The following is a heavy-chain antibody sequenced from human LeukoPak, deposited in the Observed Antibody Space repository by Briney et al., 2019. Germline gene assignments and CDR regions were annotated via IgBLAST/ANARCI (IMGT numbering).Heavy chain of an antibody. CDR1: GYTFTSYA. CDR2: INAGNGNT. CDR3: ALMTTVTRWFDP. Sequence: ASVKVSCKASGYTFTSYAMHWVRQAPGQRLEWMGWINAGNGNTKYSQEFQGRVTITRDTSASTAYMELSSLRSEDMAVYYCALMTTVTRWFDPWGQGTLVTVSS. V-gene: IGHV1-3*03. J-gene: IGHJ5*02. D-gene: IGHD4-11*01.